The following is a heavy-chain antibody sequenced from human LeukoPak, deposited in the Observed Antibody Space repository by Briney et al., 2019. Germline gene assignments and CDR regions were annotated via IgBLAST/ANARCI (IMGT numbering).Heavy chain of an antibody. CDR1: GYTFTSYG. CDR3: ARDPYGSGSYYVYCYYYMDV. Sequence: GASVKVSCKASGYTFTSYGISWVRQAPGQGLEWMGWISAYNGNTNYAQKLQGRVTMTTDTSTSTAYMELRSLRSDDTAVYYCARDPYGSGSYYVYCYYYMDVWGKGTTVTVSS. D-gene: IGHD3-10*01. CDR2: ISAYNGNT. V-gene: IGHV1-18*01. J-gene: IGHJ6*03.